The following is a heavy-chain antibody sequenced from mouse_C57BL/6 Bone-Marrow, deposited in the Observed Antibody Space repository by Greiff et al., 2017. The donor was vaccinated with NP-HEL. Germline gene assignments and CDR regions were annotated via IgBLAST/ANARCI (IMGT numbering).Heavy chain of an antibody. CDR2: INPYNGGT. CDR3: ARGGQLRLLFAY. V-gene: IGHV1-19*01. D-gene: IGHD3-2*02. CDR1: GYTFTDYY. Sequence: EVQLQQSGPVLVKPGASVKMSCKASGYTFTDYYMNWVKQSHGKSLEWIGVINPYNGGTSYNQKFKGKATLTVDKSSSTAYMELNSLTSEDSAVYYCARGGQLRLLFAYWGQGTLVTVSA. J-gene: IGHJ3*01.